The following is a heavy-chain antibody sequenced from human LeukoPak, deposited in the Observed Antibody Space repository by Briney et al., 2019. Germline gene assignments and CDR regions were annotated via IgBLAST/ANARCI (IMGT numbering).Heavy chain of an antibody. V-gene: IGHV3-30*02. Sequence: PGGSLRLSCGASGFILSSYAMHWVRQAPGKGLEWVTFIRSDASNKYSADSVQGRFTISRDNSKNTLYLQMNSLRTEDTAVYYCAKGWCDDAFDVWGQGTMVTVSS. CDR2: IRSDASNK. CDR3: AKGWCDDAFDV. D-gene: IGHD2-8*02. J-gene: IGHJ3*01. CDR1: GFILSSYA.